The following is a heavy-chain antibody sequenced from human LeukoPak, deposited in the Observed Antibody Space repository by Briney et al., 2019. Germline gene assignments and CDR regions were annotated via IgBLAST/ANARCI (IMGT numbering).Heavy chain of an antibody. Sequence: PSETLSLTCTVSGYSISSGYYWGWIRQPPGKGLEWIGSIYTSGSTNYNPSLKSRVTMSVDTSKNQFSLKLSSVTAADTAVYYCARDVLLWFGESYYFDYWGQGTLVTASS. D-gene: IGHD3-10*01. J-gene: IGHJ4*02. CDR1: GYSISSGYY. CDR3: ARDVLLWFGESYYFDY. CDR2: IYTSGST. V-gene: IGHV4-38-2*02.